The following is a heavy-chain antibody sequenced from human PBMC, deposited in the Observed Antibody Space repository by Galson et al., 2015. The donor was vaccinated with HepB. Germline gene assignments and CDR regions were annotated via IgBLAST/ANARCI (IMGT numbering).Heavy chain of an antibody. D-gene: IGHD3-10*01. J-gene: IGHJ6*02. CDR3: ARHDYYGSGSSMDV. CDR2: IYYSGST. Sequence: SETLSLTCTVSGGSISSYYWSWIRQPPGKGLEWIGYIYYSGSTNYNPSLKSRVTISVDTSKNQFSLKLSSVTAADTAVYYCARHDYYGSGSSMDVWGQGTTVTVSS. CDR1: GGSISSYY. V-gene: IGHV4-59*08.